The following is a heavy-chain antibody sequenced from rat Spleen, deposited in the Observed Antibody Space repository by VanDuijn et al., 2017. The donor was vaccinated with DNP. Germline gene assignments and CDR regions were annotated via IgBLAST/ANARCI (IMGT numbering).Heavy chain of an antibody. CDR3: ARWPGYNPPYAMDA. J-gene: IGHJ4*01. D-gene: IGHD1-4*01. CDR2: INSAGST. Sequence: EVQLQESGPGLVKPSQSLSLTCSVTGYSITSNYWGWIRKFPGHKLEWMGYINSAGSTNYNPSLKGRISITRDTSKNQLFLQVNSVTTEDTATYYCARWPGYNPPYAMDAWGQGTSVTVSS. CDR1: GYSITSNY. V-gene: IGHV3-3*01.